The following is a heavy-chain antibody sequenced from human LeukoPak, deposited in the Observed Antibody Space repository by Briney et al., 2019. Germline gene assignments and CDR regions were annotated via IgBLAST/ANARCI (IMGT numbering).Heavy chain of an antibody. D-gene: IGHD5-18*01. Sequence: GGSLRLSCAASGFTFSSYGMHWVRQAPGKGLEWVAVISYDGSNKFYADSVKGRFTFSRDNSKNTLYLQMNSLGAEDTAVYYCAKVRIGGYSYGIDYWGQGTLVTVSS. CDR2: ISYDGSNK. CDR3: AKVRIGGYSYGIDY. V-gene: IGHV3-30*18. J-gene: IGHJ4*02. CDR1: GFTFSSYG.